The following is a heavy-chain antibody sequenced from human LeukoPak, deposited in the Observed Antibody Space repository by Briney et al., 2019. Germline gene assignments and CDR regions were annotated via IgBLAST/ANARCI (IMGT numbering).Heavy chain of an antibody. Sequence: ASVKVSCKTSGYTFTGYYMHWVRQAPGQGLEWMGWISAYNGNTNYAQKLQGRVTMTTDTSTSTAYMELRSLRSDDTAVYYCARAGIWSIAALSDDYWGQGTLVTVSS. D-gene: IGHD6-6*01. CDR2: ISAYNGNT. CDR3: ARAGIWSIAALSDDY. V-gene: IGHV1-18*04. J-gene: IGHJ4*02. CDR1: GYTFTGYY.